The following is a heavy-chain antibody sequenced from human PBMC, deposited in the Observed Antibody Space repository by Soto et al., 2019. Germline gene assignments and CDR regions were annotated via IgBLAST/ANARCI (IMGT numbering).Heavy chain of an antibody. CDR3: ARERSNWFYFDY. V-gene: IGHV1-18*01. J-gene: IGHJ4*02. D-gene: IGHD6-13*01. CDR2: ISSYNGHI. CDR1: GYTVSSYA. Sequence: QVQLVPSGSEVKNPGASVKFSRKAPGYTVSSYAIICVRHAPGRGLEWMGWISSYNGHINYAQKLHGRVTMTTDTYTRTAYMDLRSLRSDDTAEYYCARERSNWFYFDYSCQGTLVTVCS.